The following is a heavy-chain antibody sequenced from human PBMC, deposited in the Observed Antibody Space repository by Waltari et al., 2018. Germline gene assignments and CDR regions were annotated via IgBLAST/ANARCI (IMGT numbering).Heavy chain of an antibody. Sequence: QVQLQQWGAGLLKPSETLSLTCAVYGGSFSGYYWSWIRQPPGKGLEGIGEINHSGSTNYNPSLKSRVTISVDTSKNQFSLKLSSVTAADTAVYYCARVRGIAAAGAVDYWGQGTLVTVSS. CDR1: GGSFSGYY. CDR2: INHSGST. CDR3: ARVRGIAAAGAVDY. V-gene: IGHV4-34*01. D-gene: IGHD6-13*01. J-gene: IGHJ4*02.